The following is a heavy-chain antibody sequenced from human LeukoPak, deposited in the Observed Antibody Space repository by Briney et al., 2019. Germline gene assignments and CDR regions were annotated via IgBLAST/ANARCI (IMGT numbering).Heavy chain of an antibody. CDR1: GGSFSGYY. CDR2: INHSGST. J-gene: IGHJ4*02. D-gene: IGHD6-6*01. Sequence: SETLSLTCAVYGGSFSGYYWSWIRQPPGKGLEWIGEINHSGSTNYNPSLKSRVTISVDTSKNQFSLKLSSVTAADTAVYYCARASTRVAARLGDYWGQGTLVTVSS. CDR3: ARASTRVAARLGDY. V-gene: IGHV4-34*01.